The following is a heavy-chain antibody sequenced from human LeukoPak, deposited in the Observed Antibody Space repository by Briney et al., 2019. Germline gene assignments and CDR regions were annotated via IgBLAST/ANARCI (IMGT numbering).Heavy chain of an antibody. J-gene: IGHJ4*02. CDR3: ARTMGIAAAGVDY. V-gene: IGHV4-4*02. CDR2: IYHSGST. CDR1: GGSISSSNW. Sequence: SGTLSLTCAVSGGSISSSNWWSWVRQPPGKGLEWIGEIYHSGSTNYNPSLKSRVTISVDKSKNQFSLKLSFVTAADTAVYYCARTMGIAAAGVDYWGQGTLVTVSS. D-gene: IGHD6-13*01.